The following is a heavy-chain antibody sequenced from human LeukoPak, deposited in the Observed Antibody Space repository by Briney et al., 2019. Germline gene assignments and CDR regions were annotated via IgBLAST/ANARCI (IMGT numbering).Heavy chain of an antibody. D-gene: IGHD3-3*01. J-gene: IGHJ4*02. CDR1: GFTFSSYA. Sequence: GGSLRLSCAASGFTFSSYAMSWVRQAPGKGLEWVSAISGSGGSTYYADSVKGRFTISRDNSKNTLYLQMNSLRAEDTAVYYCAKGTRITIFGVVISLSSDYWDQGTLVTVSS. V-gene: IGHV3-23*01. CDR2: ISGSGGST. CDR3: AKGTRITIFGVVISLSSDY.